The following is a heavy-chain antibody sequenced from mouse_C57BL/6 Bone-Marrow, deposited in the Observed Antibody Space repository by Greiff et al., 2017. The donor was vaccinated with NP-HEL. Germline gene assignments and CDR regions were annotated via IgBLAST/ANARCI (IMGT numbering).Heavy chain of an antibody. V-gene: IGHV5-6*02. D-gene: IGHD2-3*01. J-gene: IGHJ4*01. Sequence: DVMLVESGGDLVKPGGSLKLSCAASGFTFSSYGMSWVRQTPDKRLEWVATISSGGSYTYYPDSVKGRFTISRDNAKNTLYLQMSSLKSEDTAMYYCARGVTTRGYYAMDYWGQGTSVTVSS. CDR3: ARGVTTRGYYAMDY. CDR2: ISSGGSYT. CDR1: GFTFSSYG.